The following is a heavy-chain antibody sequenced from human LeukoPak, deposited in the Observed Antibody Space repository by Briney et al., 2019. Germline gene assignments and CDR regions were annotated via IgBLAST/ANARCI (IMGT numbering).Heavy chain of an antibody. CDR2: IYPGDSDT. J-gene: IGHJ6*03. CDR3: ARHRGPHVPMSYYYYMDV. D-gene: IGHD3-10*01. CDR1: GYRFTNYW. V-gene: IGHV5-51*01. Sequence: GESLKISCKTSGYRFTNYWIGWVRQMPGKGLEWMGIIYPGDSDTRYSPSFQGRVTISADKSISTAYLQWSSLKASDTAMYYCARHRGPHVPMSYYYYMDVWGKGTTVTVSS.